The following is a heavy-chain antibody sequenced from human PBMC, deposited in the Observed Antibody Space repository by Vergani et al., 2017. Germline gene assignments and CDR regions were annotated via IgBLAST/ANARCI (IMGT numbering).Heavy chain of an antibody. V-gene: IGHV4-31*03. CDR2: IYYSGST. D-gene: IGHD3-16*02. J-gene: IGHJ4*02. Sequence: QVQLQESGPGLVKPSQTLSLTCTVSGGSISSGGYYWSWIREPPGKGLEWIGYIYYSGSTYYNPSLKSRVTISVDTSKNQFFLKLSCVTAADTAVYYCARGIRLGELSSFETDYWGQGTLVTVSS. CDR1: GGSISSGGYY. CDR3: ARGIRLGELSSFETDY.